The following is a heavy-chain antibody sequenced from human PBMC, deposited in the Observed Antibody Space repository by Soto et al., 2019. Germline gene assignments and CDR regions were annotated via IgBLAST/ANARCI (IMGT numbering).Heavy chain of an antibody. CDR1: GFTFSTFG. D-gene: IGHD2-15*01. CDR3: ARSRYCSGGSCYPYYFDY. CDR2: IWYDGSNK. Sequence: GGSLRLSCAASGFTFSTFGMQWVRQAPGKGLEWVAIIWYDGSNKYYADSVKGRFTISRDNSKNTLYLQMNSLRAEDTAVYYCARSRYCSGGSCYPYYFDYWGQGTLVTVSS. J-gene: IGHJ4*02. V-gene: IGHV3-33*01.